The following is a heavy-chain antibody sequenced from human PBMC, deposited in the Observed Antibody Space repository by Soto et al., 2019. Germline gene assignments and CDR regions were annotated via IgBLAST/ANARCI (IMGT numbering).Heavy chain of an antibody. D-gene: IGHD1-26*01. V-gene: IGHV5-10-1*01. CDR2: IDPSDSYT. CDR1: GWSLSSYW. CDR3: ARVVVGATTRWFDL. Sequence: GESLPISCKGSGWSLSSYWITWVRQMPGKGLEWMGRIDPSDSYTNYSPSFQGHVTISADKSISTAYLQWSSLKASDTAMYYCARVVVGATTRWFDLWGQGTLVTGSS. J-gene: IGHJ5*02.